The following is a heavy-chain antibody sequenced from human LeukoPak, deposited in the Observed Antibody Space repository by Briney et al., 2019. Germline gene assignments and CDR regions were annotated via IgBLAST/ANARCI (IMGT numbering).Heavy chain of an antibody. D-gene: IGHD6-13*01. V-gene: IGHV4-30-4*01. J-gene: IGHJ4*02. Sequence: SETLSLTCTVSGGSISSGDYYWSWIRQPPGKGLEWIGYIYYSGSTYYNPSLKSRVTISVHTSKNQFLLKLSSVTAADTAMYYCARDRTSSSWSTWGQGTLVTVSS. CDR3: ARDRTSSSWST. CDR1: GGSISSGDYY. CDR2: IYYSGST.